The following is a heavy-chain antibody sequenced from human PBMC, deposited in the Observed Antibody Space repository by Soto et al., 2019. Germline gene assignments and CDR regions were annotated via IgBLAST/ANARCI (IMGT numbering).Heavy chain of an antibody. CDR1: GFTFSSYS. D-gene: IGHD6-19*01. Sequence: KPGGSLRLSCAASGFTFSSYSMNWVRQAPGKGLEWVSSISSSSSYIYYADSVKGRFTISRDNAKNSLYLQMNSLRAEDTAVYYCARSGSGWPPEYFQHWGQGTLVTVSS. J-gene: IGHJ1*01. V-gene: IGHV3-21*01. CDR3: ARSGSGWPPEYFQH. CDR2: ISSSSSYI.